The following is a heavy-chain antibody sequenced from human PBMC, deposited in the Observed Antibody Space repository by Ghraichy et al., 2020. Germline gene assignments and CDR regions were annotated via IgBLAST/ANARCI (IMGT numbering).Heavy chain of an antibody. V-gene: IGHV3-53*04. CDR1: GFTVSSNY. J-gene: IGHJ6*03. CDR2: IYSGGST. CDR3: ARDRRGYSGYDPPYYYYYMDV. D-gene: IGHD5-12*01. Sequence: GESLNISCAASGFTVSSNYMSWVRQAPGKGLEWVSVIYSGGSTYYADSVKGRFTISRHNSKNTLYLQMNSLRAEDTAVYYCARDRRGYSGYDPPYYYYYMDVWGKGTTVTVSS.